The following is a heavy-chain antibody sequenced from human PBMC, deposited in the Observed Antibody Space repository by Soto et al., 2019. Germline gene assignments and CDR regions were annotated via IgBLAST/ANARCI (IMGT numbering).Heavy chain of an antibody. CDR2: INPSGGST. D-gene: IGHD3-10*01. J-gene: IGHJ5*02. Sequence: GASVKVSCKASGYTFTSYYMHWVRQATGQGLEWMGIINPSGGSTSYAQKFQGRVTMTRDTSTSTVYMELSSLRSEDTAVYYCARAYGSVFFDPWGQGTLVTVSS. CDR1: GYTFTSYY. V-gene: IGHV1-46*03. CDR3: ARAYGSVFFDP.